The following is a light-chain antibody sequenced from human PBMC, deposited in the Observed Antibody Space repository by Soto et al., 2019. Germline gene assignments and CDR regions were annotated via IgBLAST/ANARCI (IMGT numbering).Light chain of an antibody. J-gene: IGLJ1*01. CDR1: SSDVGGYNY. V-gene: IGLV2-14*01. CDR3: TSYTSSSTLGV. CDR2: DVS. Sequence: QPVLTQPASVSGSPGQSITISCTGTSSDVGGYNYVSWYQQHPGKAPKLMIYDVSNRPSGVSNRFSDSKSGNTASLTISGLQAEDESDYYCTSYTSSSTLGVFGTGTKLTVL.